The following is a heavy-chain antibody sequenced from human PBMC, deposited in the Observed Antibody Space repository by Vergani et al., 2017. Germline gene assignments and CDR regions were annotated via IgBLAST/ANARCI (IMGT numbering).Heavy chain of an antibody. D-gene: IGHD6-19*01. CDR1: GESFSGYY. V-gene: IGHV3-23*01. Sequence: VQLQQWGAGLLNSSETLSLTCAVYGESFSGYYWSWIRQPPGKGLEWVSTLSASDRRTHYADSVKGRFTISRDNSKNTLFLHMNSLRPEDTAVYYCAKVGRSEVAGTFGAFDIWGQGTMVTVSS. CDR2: LSASDRRT. CDR3: AKVGRSEVAGTFGAFDI. J-gene: IGHJ3*02.